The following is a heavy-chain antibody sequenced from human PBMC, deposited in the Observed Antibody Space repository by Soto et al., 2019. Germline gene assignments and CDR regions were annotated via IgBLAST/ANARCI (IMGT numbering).Heavy chain of an antibody. CDR3: ARGGYSYGRRGYFDY. J-gene: IGHJ4*02. D-gene: IGHD5-18*01. CDR1: GGSFSGYY. CDR2: INHSGST. Sequence: SETLSLTCAVYGGSFSGYYWSWIRQPPGKGLEWIGEINHSGSTNYNPSLKSRVTISVDTSKNQFSLKLSSVTAADTAVYYCARGGYSYGRRGYFDYWGQGTLVTVSS. V-gene: IGHV4-34*01.